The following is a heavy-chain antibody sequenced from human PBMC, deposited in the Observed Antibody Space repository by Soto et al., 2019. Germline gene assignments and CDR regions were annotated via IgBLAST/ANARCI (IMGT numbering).Heavy chain of an antibody. D-gene: IGHD6-19*01. CDR3: AKVRYSSPMGYYYGMDV. J-gene: IGHJ6*02. CDR2: IIPIFGTA. Sequence: ASVKVSCKASRVAFSKFIVTWVRQAPGLGLEWVGGIIPIFGTANYAQKFQGRVTITTDESTSTSYMEVNNLRSEDTAVYYCAKVRYSSPMGYYYGMDVWGQGTTVTVSS. CDR1: RVAFSKFI. V-gene: IGHV1-69*05.